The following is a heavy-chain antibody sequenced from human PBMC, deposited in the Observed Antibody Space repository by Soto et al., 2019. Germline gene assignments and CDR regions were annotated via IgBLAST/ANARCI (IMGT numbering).Heavy chain of an antibody. V-gene: IGHV3-9*01. CDR2: ISWNSGSI. J-gene: IGHJ1*01. CDR1: GFTFDDYA. Sequence: PGGSLRLSCAASGFTFDDYAMHWVRQAPGKGLEWVSGISWNSGSIGYADSVKGRFTISRDNAKNSLYLQMNSLRAEDTALYYCAKGRYCSSTSCHDGRIDFQHWGQGTLVTVSS. CDR3: AKGRYCSSTSCHDGRIDFQH. D-gene: IGHD2-2*01.